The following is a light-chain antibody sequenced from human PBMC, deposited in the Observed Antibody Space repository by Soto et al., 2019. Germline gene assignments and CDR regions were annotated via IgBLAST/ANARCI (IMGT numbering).Light chain of an antibody. J-gene: IGKJ5*01. V-gene: IGKV3-20*01. CDR3: QQYGSSPPIT. CDR2: GSS. Sequence: EIVLTQSPGTQSLSPGERATLSCRASQSVTSSYLAWYQQKPGQAPRLLIYGSSSRATGILARFSGSGSGTDFTLTISRLEPEDFAVYYCQQYGSSPPITFGQGTRLEIK. CDR1: QSVTSSY.